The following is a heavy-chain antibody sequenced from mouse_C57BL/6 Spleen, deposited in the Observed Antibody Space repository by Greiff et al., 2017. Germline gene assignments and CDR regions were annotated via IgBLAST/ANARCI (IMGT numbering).Heavy chain of an antibody. D-gene: IGHD2-4*01. J-gene: IGHJ3*01. CDR3: AREVIYYDYDGGFAY. CDR2: IYPGDGDT. CDR1: GYAFSSSW. Sequence: QVQLKQSGPELVKPGASVKISCKASGYAFSSSWMNWVKQRPGKGLEWIGRIYPGDGDTNYNGKFKGKATLTADKSSSTAYMQISSLTSEDSAVYFCAREVIYYDYDGGFAYWGQGTLVTVSA. V-gene: IGHV1-82*01.